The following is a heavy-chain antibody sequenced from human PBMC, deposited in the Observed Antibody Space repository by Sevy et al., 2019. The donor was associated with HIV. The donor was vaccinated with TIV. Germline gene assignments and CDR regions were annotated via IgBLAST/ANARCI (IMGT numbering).Heavy chain of an antibody. J-gene: IGHJ4*02. CDR2: INPSGGST. V-gene: IGHV1-46*03. D-gene: IGHD6-13*01. CDR1: GYSFTNYY. CDR3: ASQIEASGLPFDY. Sequence: ASVKVSCKASGYSFTNYYMHWVRQAPGQGLEWMGIINPSGGSTYYAQKFQGRVTMTRDTSTSTVYMELSSLRSGDTDVDYCASQIEASGLPFDYWGQGTLVTVSS.